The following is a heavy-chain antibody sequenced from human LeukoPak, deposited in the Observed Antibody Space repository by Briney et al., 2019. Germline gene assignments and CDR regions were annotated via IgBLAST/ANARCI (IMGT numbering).Heavy chain of an antibody. D-gene: IGHD3-10*01. J-gene: IGHJ4*02. Sequence: GGSLRLSCAASGFTFSSYSMNWVRQAPGKGLEWVSYISSSSRTIYYADSVKGRFTISRDNAKNTLYLQMNSLRAEDTAVYYCAKDNAYYYADYWGQGTLVTVSS. CDR2: ISSSSRTI. V-gene: IGHV3-48*01. CDR1: GFTFSSYS. CDR3: AKDNAYYYADY.